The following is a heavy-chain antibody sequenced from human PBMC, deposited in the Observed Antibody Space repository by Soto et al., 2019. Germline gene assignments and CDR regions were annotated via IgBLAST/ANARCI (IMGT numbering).Heavy chain of an antibody. Sequence: QLQLQESGPGLVKPSETLSLTCTVSGGSISSSNYYWGWIRQPPGKGLEWIGSSYYSGSTYYNPSLQSRVTISVDTSKNQFSLKLRSVTAADTAVYYCATQEVGGSYVYTFDPWGQGTLVTVSS. CDR2: SYYSGST. D-gene: IGHD1-26*01. CDR1: GGSISSSNYY. CDR3: ATQEVGGSYVYTFDP. V-gene: IGHV4-39*01. J-gene: IGHJ5*02.